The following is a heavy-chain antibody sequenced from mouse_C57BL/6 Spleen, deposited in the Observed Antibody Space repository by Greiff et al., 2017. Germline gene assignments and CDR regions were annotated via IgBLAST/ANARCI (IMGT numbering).Heavy chain of an antibody. V-gene: IGHV5-6*01. CDR2: ISSGGSYT. Sequence: EVKLVESGGDLVKPGGSLKLSCAASGFTFSSYGMSWVRQTPDKRLEWVATISSGGSYTYYPDSVKGRFTISRDNAKNTLYLQMSSLKSEDTAMYYCASYGSSYGDYWGQGTTLTVSS. CDR1: GFTFSSYG. J-gene: IGHJ2*01. D-gene: IGHD1-1*01. CDR3: ASYGSSYGDY.